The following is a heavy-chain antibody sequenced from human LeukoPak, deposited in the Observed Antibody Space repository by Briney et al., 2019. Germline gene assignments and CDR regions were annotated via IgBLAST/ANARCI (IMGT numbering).Heavy chain of an antibody. V-gene: IGHV3-21*01. CDR3: ARYQGADGFVVYYYYYMDV. Sequence: GGSLRLSCAASGFTFSSYSMNWVRQAPGKGLEWVSSISSSSSYIYYADSVKGRFTISRDNAKNSLYLQMNSLRAEDTAVYYCARYQGADGFVVYYYYYMDVWGKGTTVTVSS. CDR1: GFTFSSYS. CDR2: ISSSSSYI. J-gene: IGHJ6*03. D-gene: IGHD1-26*01.